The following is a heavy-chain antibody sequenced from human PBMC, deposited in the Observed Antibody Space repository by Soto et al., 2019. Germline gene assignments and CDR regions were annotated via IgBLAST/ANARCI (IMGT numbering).Heavy chain of an antibody. D-gene: IGHD6-19*01. V-gene: IGHV3-33*01. CDR3: ARDRGLYYFDY. Sequence: VQLVESGGGVVQPGRSLRLSCAVSGFTVSNFGIHWVRQAPGKGLEWVVVIWYGGTSEYYADSVRGRFTISGDNSKNTLYLQMNSLGVEDTAVYYCARDRGLYYFDYWGQGTLVTVSS. J-gene: IGHJ4*02. CDR1: GFTVSNFG. CDR2: IWYGGTSE.